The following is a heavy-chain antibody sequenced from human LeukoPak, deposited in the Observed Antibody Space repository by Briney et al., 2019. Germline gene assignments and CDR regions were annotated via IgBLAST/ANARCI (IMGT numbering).Heavy chain of an antibody. J-gene: IGHJ4*02. V-gene: IGHV3-48*01. CDR3: ARVLHRRNYDSSVYYGY. D-gene: IGHD3-22*01. CDR2: ISSSDSTI. CDR1: GFTF. Sequence: PGGSLRLSCAASGFTFNWVRQAPGKGLEWVSYISSSDSTIYYAESVKGRFTISRDNAKNSLYLQMNSLRAEDTAVYYCARVLHRRNYDSSVYYGYWGQGTLVTVSS.